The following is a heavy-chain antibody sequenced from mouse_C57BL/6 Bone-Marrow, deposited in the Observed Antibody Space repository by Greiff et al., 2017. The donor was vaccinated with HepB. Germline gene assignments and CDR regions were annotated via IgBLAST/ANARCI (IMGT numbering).Heavy chain of an antibody. J-gene: IGHJ4*01. D-gene: IGHD1-1*01. Sequence: QVQLQQPGAELVKPGASVKLSCKASGYTFTSYWMQWVKQRPGQGLEWIGEIDPSDSYTNYNQKFKGKATLTVYTSSSTAYMQLSSLTSEDSAVYYCARNYYGSSFYAMDYWGQGTSVTVSS. CDR3: ARNYYGSSFYAMDY. CDR2: IDPSDSYT. V-gene: IGHV1-50*01. CDR1: GYTFTSYW.